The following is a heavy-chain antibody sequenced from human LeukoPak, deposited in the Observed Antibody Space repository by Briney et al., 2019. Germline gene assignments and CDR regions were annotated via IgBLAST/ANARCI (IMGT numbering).Heavy chain of an antibody. Sequence: GRSLRLSCAASGFTFSSYAMHWVRQAPGKGLEWVAVISYDGSNKYYADSVKGRFTISRDNAKNTLYLQMNSLRAEDTAVYFCTRVGYCATTSCRTAFDIWGQGTTVTVSS. D-gene: IGHD2-2*03. CDR2: ISYDGSNK. V-gene: IGHV3-30-3*01. CDR1: GFTFSSYA. CDR3: TRVGYCATTSCRTAFDI. J-gene: IGHJ3*02.